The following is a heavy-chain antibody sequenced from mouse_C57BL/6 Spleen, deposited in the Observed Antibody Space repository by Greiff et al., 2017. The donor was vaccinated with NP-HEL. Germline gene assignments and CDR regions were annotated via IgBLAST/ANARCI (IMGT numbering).Heavy chain of an antibody. Sequence: EVQGVEPGGGLVKPGGSLKLSCAASGFTFSDYGMHWVRQAPEKGLEWVAYISSGSSTINYADTVKGRFTISRDNAKNILCLQMTSLSSDDTAMYYCARQIYYGNYGYWGQGTSVTVSS. CDR2: ISSGSSTI. J-gene: IGHJ4*01. CDR1: GFTFSDYG. D-gene: IGHD2-1*01. CDR3: ARQIYYGNYGY. V-gene: IGHV5-17*01.